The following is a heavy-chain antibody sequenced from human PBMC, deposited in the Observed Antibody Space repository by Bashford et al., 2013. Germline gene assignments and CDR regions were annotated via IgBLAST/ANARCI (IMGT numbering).Heavy chain of an antibody. CDR2: IDWYGDK. J-gene: IGHJ4*02. V-gene: IGHV2-70*01. D-gene: IGHD4-17*01. CDR3: ARALYYLDYGFNDF. Sequence: SGPTLVKPTQTLTLTCTFSGFSLSTSGMSVSWIRQPPGKALEWLALIDWYGDKSYSPSLKTRLTISRDTSENQVVLTMTNLDPVDTATYYCARALYYLDYGFNDFWGQGTLVTVSS. CDR1: GFSLSTSGMS.